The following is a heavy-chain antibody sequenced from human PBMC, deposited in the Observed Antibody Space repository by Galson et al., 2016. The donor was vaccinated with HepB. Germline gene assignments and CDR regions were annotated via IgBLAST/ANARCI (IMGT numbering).Heavy chain of an antibody. CDR3: AHVGYDSGDYHYILDS. Sequence: LRLSCAASGLSFRPAWMSWVRQAPGKGLEWVGLIKSEGGGGTAHYAAPVTGRFIISRDDSKDTLYLQMNSLKTEDTGVYYCAHVGYDSGDYHYILDSWGQGTLVTVSS. CDR1: GLSFRPAW. V-gene: IGHV3-15*01. CDR2: IKSEGGGGTA. D-gene: IGHD3-22*01. J-gene: IGHJ4*02.